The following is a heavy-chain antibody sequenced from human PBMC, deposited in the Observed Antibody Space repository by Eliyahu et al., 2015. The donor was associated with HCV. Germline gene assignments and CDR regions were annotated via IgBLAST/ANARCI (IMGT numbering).Heavy chain of an antibody. D-gene: IGHD4-11*01. Sequence: QVQLVESGGGLVKPGGSLRLSCXASGXXFXXYYMSWLRPAPGKGLGWVSYISSSGSTIYYADSVKGRFTISRDNAKNSLYLQMNSLRAEDTAVYYCARRGSNYPDWDNYGMDVWGQGTTVTVSS. V-gene: IGHV3-11*01. CDR3: ARRGSNYPDWDNYGMDV. CDR1: GXXFXXYY. CDR2: ISSSGSTI. J-gene: IGHJ6*02.